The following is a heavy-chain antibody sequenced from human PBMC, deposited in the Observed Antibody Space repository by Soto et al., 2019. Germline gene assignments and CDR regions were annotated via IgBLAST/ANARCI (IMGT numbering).Heavy chain of an antibody. CDR3: AREKVGTTFFDN. Sequence: SETLSLTCTVSGFAISRGVYWSWVRQPPGKGLEWIGSIYPSVSSYHNPSLATRLRLSIDTSKNQFTLNLTSVTAADTALYFCAREKVGTTFFDNWGQGIQVTVSS. CDR1: GFAISRGVY. D-gene: IGHD1-1*01. J-gene: IGHJ4*02. V-gene: IGHV4-38-2*02. CDR2: IYPSVSS.